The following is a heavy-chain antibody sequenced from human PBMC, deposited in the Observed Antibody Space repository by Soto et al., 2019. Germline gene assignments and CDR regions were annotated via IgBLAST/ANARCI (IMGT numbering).Heavy chain of an antibody. D-gene: IGHD5-12*01. V-gene: IGHV4-59*01. CDR1: GGSISSYY. CDR2: IYYSGST. CDR3: ARGFGDMVATNYYYYYMDV. Sequence: SETLSLTCTVSGGSISSYYWSWIRQPPGKGLEWIGYIYYSGSTNYNPSLKSRVTISVDTSKNQFSLKLSSVTAADTAVYYCARGFGDMVATNYYYYYMDVWGKGTTVTVSS. J-gene: IGHJ6*03.